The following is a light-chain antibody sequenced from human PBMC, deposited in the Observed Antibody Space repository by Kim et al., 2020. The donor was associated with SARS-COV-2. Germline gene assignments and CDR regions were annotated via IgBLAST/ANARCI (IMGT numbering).Light chain of an antibody. V-gene: IGLV6-57*04. J-gene: IGLJ3*02. CDR1: SGSIASNY. CDR2: EDN. Sequence: NFMLTQPHSVSESPGKTVTISCTRSSGSIASNYVKWYQQRPGSAPTTVIYEDNQRPSGVPDRFSGSIDSSSNSASLTISGLKTEDEADYYCQSYDSSNQRVFGGGTKLTVL. CDR3: QSYDSSNQRV.